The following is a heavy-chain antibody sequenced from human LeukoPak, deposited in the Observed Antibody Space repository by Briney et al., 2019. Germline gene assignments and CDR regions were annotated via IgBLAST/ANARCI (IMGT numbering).Heavy chain of an antibody. CDR1: GGSFSGYY. V-gene: IGHV4-34*01. Sequence: SETLSLTCAVYGGSFSGYYWSWIRQPPGKGLEWIGEINHSGSTNYNPSLKSRVTISVDTSKNQFSLKLSSVTAADTAVYYCARIGRCSSTSCYVWGGYYYYYYMDVWGKGTTVTASS. CDR2: INHSGST. J-gene: IGHJ6*03. CDR3: ARIGRCSSTSCYVWGGYYYYYYMDV. D-gene: IGHD2-2*01.